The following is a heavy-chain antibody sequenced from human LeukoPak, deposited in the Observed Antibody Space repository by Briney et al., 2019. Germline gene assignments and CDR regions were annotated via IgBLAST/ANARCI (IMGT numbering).Heavy chain of an antibody. CDR3: ARGRRRFGELDY. CDR1: GGSISSSNW. J-gene: IGHJ4*02. V-gene: IGHV4-4*02. D-gene: IGHD3-10*01. CDR2: IYHSGST. Sequence: SGTLSLTCAVSGGSISSSNWWSWVRQPPGKGLEWIGEIYHSGSTNYNPSLKSRVTISVDTSKNQFSLKLSSVTAAGTAVYYCARGRRRFGELDYWGQGTLVTVSS.